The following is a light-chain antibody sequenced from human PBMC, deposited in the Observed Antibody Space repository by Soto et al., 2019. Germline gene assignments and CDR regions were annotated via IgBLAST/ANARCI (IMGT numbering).Light chain of an antibody. CDR3: QQRSDWPLT. J-gene: IGKJ4*01. CDR1: QSVSRY. CDR2: GAS. V-gene: IGKV3-11*01. Sequence: EIVLTRSPATLSLSPGERATLSCRASQSVSRYLAWFQQKPGQAPRLLIYGASNRATGIPARFSGSGSGTDFTLTIASLEPEDFAVYYCQQRSDWPLTFGGGTKVDIK.